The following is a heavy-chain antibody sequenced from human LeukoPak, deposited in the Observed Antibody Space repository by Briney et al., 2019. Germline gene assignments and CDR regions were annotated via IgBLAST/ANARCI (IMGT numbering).Heavy chain of an antibody. CDR3: AKDSRSYYYDSSGYPDY. V-gene: IGHV3-11*01. CDR2: ISSSGSTI. Sequence: GGSLRLSCAASGFTFSDYYMSWIRQAPGKGLEWVSYISSSGSTIYYADSVKGRFTISRDNAKNSLYLQMNSLRAEDTAVNYCAKDSRSYYYDSSGYPDYWGQGTLVTVSS. J-gene: IGHJ4*02. CDR1: GFTFSDYY. D-gene: IGHD3-22*01.